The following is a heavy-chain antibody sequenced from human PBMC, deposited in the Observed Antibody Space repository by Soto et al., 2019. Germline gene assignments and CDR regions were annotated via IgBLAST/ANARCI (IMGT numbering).Heavy chain of an antibody. Sequence: PGGSLRLSCAASGFTFGSYAMHWVRQAPGKGLEWVAVISYDGSNKYYADSVKGRFTVSRDNSKNTMYLQMNSLRDEDTAVYYCARGPSSMTRFYDWGQGTLVTVSS. CDR3: ARGPSSMTRFYD. D-gene: IGHD2-2*01. CDR2: ISYDGSNK. CDR1: GFTFGSYA. J-gene: IGHJ4*02. V-gene: IGHV3-30-3*01.